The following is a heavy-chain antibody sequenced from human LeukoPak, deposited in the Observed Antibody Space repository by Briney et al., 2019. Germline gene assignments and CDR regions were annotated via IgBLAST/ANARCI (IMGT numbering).Heavy chain of an antibody. V-gene: IGHV3-30*02. J-gene: IGHJ4*02. CDR1: GFTFTSYA. D-gene: IGHD6-6*01. CDR2: IRDIGSDK. Sequence: GGPLRLSCAASGFTFTSYAMHWVRQAPGKGLEWVAFIRDIGSDKYYADSVKGRFTISRDTSKNTLYLQMNSLRAEDTAVYYCAKDGRSWNFDYWGQGTLVTVSS. CDR3: AKDGRSWNFDY.